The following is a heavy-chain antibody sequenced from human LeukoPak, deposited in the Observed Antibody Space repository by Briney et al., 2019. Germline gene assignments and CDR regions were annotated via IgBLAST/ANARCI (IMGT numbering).Heavy chain of an antibody. CDR3: ATRFRLPFARYFDY. D-gene: IGHD2-15*01. CDR1: GFTFSSYG. J-gene: IGHJ4*02. V-gene: IGHV3-30*03. CDR2: ISYDGSNK. Sequence: GGSLRLSCAASGFTFSSYGMHWVRQAPGKGLEWVAVISYDGSNKYYADSVKGRFTISRDNSKNTLYLQMNSLRAEDTAVYYCATRFRLPFARYFDYWGQGNLVTVSS.